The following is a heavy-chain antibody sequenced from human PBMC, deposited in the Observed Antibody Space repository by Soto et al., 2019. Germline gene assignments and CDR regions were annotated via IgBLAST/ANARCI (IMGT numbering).Heavy chain of an antibody. J-gene: IGHJ6*02. Sequence: SETLSLTCTVSGGSISSSSYYWGWIRQPPGKGLEWIGSIYYSGSTYYNPSLKSRVTISVDTSKNQFSLKLSSVTAADTAVYYCARDVDTANYYYYYGMDVWGQGTTVTVSS. V-gene: IGHV4-39*01. D-gene: IGHD5-18*01. CDR3: ARDVDTANYYYYYGMDV. CDR1: GGSISSSSYY. CDR2: IYYSGST.